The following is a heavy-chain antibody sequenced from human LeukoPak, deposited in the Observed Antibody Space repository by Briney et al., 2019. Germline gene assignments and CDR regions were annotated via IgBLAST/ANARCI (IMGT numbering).Heavy chain of an antibody. CDR3: ARECLSASGTREGGFDI. D-gene: IGHD3-10*01. Sequence: PGGSLRLSCAASGFTVSSNYMSWVRQAPGTGLEWVSVIYSDGYTYYADSVKGRFTISRENSKNTVYLQMNSLRAEDTAVYYWARECLSASGTREGGFDIWGQGTMVTVSS. J-gene: IGHJ3*02. V-gene: IGHV3-53*01. CDR1: GFTVSSNY. CDR2: IYSDGYT.